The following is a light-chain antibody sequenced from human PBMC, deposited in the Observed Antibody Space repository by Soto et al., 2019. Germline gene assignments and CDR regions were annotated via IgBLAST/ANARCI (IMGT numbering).Light chain of an antibody. J-gene: IGLJ3*02. CDR1: TSNIGAIYD. V-gene: IGLV1-40*01. CDR2: GNS. CDR3: QTYDSSLSGWV. Sequence: QSVLTQPPSVSGAPGQRVTISCTGSTSNIGAIYDVHWYQQLPGTAPKLLIYGNSNRPSGVPDRFSGSMSGTSASLAISGLRATDEADYYCQTYDSSLSGWVFGGGTKLTVL.